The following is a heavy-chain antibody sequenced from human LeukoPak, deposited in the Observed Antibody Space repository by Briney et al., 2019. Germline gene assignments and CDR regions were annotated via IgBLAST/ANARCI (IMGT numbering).Heavy chain of an antibody. CDR2: INQDGTNQ. Sequence: PGGSLRLSCVASGFPFSGYWMDWVRQAPGKGMEWVANINQDGTNQYYAGSVKGRFSISRDNAKNSLYLQMNSLRAEDTAVYYCSRSLDYLGQGALVTVSS. CDR1: GFPFSGYW. V-gene: IGHV3-7*01. J-gene: IGHJ4*02. CDR3: SRSLDY.